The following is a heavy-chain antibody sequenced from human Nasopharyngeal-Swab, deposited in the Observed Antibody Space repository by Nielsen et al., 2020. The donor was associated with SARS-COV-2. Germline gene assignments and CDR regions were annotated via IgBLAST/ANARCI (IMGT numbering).Heavy chain of an antibody. Sequence: KVSCKASGGTFSSYAISWVRQAPGQGLEWMGGIIPILGIANYAQKFQGRVTITADKSTSTAYMELSSLRSEDTAVYYCARAMATVGAVYYYGMDVWGQGTTVTVSS. J-gene: IGHJ6*02. D-gene: IGHD4-23*01. V-gene: IGHV1-69*10. CDR1: GGTFSSYA. CDR2: IIPILGIA. CDR3: ARAMATVGAVYYYGMDV.